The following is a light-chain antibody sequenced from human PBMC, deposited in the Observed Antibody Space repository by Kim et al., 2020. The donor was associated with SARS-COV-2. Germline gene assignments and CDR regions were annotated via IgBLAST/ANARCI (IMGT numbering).Light chain of an antibody. Sequence: EIVLTQSPGTLSLSPGERATLSCRASQSVSSSYLAWYQHKPGQAPRVLIYGASSRATGISDRFSGSWSGTDFTLTISRLEPEDFAVYYCQQYGSSPFTFGPGTKVDIK. CDR1: QSVSSSY. CDR3: QQYGSSPFT. V-gene: IGKV3-20*01. J-gene: IGKJ3*01. CDR2: GAS.